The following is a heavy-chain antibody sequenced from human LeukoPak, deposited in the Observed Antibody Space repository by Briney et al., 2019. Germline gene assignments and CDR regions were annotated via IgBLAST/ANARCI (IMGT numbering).Heavy chain of an antibody. CDR1: GGSISSGNYY. D-gene: IGHD2-2*01. CDR2: ISYSGRT. J-gene: IGHJ3*02. Sequence: PSQTLSLTCTVSGGSISSGNYYWTWIRQPPEKGLEWIGYISYSGRTYYNPSLKGRVTISVDTSENQFSLKLSSVTATDTAVYYCASSTNGYCSSTSCYAGAFDIWGQGTMVTVSS. V-gene: IGHV4-30-4*01. CDR3: ASSTNGYCSSTSCYAGAFDI.